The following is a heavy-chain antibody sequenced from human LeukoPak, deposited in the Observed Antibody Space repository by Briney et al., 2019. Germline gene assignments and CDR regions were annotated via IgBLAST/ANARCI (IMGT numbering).Heavy chain of an antibody. CDR2: IIPIFGTA. CDR1: GGTFSSYA. V-gene: IGHV1-69*01. CDR3: ARDSGYDFGFDP. D-gene: IGHD5-12*01. Sequence: GASVKVSCKASGGTFSSYAISWVRQAPGQGLEWMGGIIPIFGTANYAQKFQGRATITADESTSTAYMELSSLRSEDTAVYYCARDSGYDFGFDPWGQGTLVTVSS. J-gene: IGHJ5*02.